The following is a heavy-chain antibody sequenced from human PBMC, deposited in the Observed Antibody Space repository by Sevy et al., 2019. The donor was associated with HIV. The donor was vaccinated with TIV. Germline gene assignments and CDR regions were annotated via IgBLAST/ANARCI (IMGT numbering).Heavy chain of an antibody. V-gene: IGHV4-61*03. CDR1: GGSVSSDFSY. Sequence: SETLSLTCTVSGGSVSSDFSYWNWVRQPPGKGLEYIGSSCYGGTTSYNPSLKSRVTISLDTSKNHFSLKGNSVTAADTAIYYCAKRDYGDYVDYFDPWGQGTLVTVSS. CDR3: AKRDYGDYVDYFDP. J-gene: IGHJ5*02. D-gene: IGHD4-17*01. CDR2: SCYGGTT.